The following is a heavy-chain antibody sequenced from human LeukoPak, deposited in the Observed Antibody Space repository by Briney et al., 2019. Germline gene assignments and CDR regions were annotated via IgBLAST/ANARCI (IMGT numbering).Heavy chain of an antibody. Sequence: SETLSLTCAVYGGSFSGYYWSWIRQPPGKGLEWIGEINHSGSTNYNPSLKSRVTISVDTSKNQFSLKLSSVTAADTAVYYCARGRYSSGWYGGYYMDVWGKGTTVTVSS. CDR1: GGSFSGYY. D-gene: IGHD6-19*01. J-gene: IGHJ6*03. V-gene: IGHV4-34*01. CDR3: ARGRYSSGWYGGYYMDV. CDR2: INHSGST.